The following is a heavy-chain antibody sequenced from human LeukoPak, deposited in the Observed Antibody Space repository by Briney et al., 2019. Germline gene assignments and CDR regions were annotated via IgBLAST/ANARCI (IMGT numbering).Heavy chain of an antibody. D-gene: IGHD5-24*01. CDR3: AKTRNGYTTEYLQH. V-gene: IGHV3-23*01. J-gene: IGHJ1*01. Sequence: PGGSLRLSCAASGFTFSSYAMSWVRQPPGKGLEWVSSISSPGGNTYYADSVKGRFTISRDNSNNLVYLQMNSLRAEDTAVYYCAKTRNGYTTEYLQHWGQGTLVTVSS. CDR1: GFTFSSYA. CDR2: ISSPGGNT.